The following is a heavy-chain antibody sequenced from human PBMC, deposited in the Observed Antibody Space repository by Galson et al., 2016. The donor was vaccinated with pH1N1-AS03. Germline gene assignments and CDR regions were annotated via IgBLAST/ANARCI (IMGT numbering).Heavy chain of an antibody. Sequence: PALVKPTQTLTLTCTFSGFSLSTIGMRVNWVRQPPGKALEWLARIDWDADKDYSTSLKTRLTISQDTSKNQVVLTMTNMDPVDTATYYCARIRGYSYYFDYWGQGTLVTVSS. D-gene: IGHD5-18*01. CDR2: IDWDADK. V-gene: IGHV2-70*04. CDR1: GFSLSTIGMR. CDR3: ARIRGYSYYFDY. J-gene: IGHJ4*02.